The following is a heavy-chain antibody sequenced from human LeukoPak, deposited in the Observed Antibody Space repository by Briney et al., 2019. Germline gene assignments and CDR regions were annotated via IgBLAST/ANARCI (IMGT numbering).Heavy chain of an antibody. CDR3: AREGGPYRPLDY. Sequence: SGTLSLTCGVSGGSISTTNWWTWVRQPPGEGLEWIGEVHLSGRTHYSPSLESRVTMSVDMSENHISLRLTSVTAADTAVYYCAREGGPYRPLDYSGQGTLVTVSS. CDR2: VHLSGRT. V-gene: IGHV4-4*02. CDR1: GGSISTTNW. J-gene: IGHJ4*02.